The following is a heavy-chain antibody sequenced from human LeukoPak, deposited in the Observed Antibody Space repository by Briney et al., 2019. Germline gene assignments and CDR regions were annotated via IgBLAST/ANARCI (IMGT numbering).Heavy chain of an antibody. V-gene: IGHV3-30*02. Sequence: PRGSLRLSCAASGFTFSSYGMHWVRQAPGKGLEWVAFIRYDGSNKYYADSVKGRFTISRDNSKNTLYLQMNSLRAEDTAVYYCAKVRGFGVATQGAFDIWGQGTMVTVSS. CDR3: AKVRGFGVATQGAFDI. CDR1: GFTFSSYG. D-gene: IGHD3-3*01. CDR2: IRYDGSNK. J-gene: IGHJ3*02.